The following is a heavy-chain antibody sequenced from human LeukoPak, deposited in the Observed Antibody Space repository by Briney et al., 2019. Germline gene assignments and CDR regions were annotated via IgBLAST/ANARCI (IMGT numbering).Heavy chain of an antibody. D-gene: IGHD3-3*01. Sequence: PSETLSLTCTVSGGSISSYYWSWIRQPPGKGLEWIGYIYYSGSTNYNPSLKSRVTISVDTSKNQFSLKLSSVTAADTAVYYCARIGYYDFWSGYQDNWGQGTLVTVSS. CDR1: GGSISSYY. CDR3: ARIGYYDFWSGYQDN. CDR2: IYYSGST. V-gene: IGHV4-59*01. J-gene: IGHJ4*02.